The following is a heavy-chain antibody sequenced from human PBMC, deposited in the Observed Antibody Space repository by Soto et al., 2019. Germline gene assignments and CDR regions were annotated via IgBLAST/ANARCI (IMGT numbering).Heavy chain of an antibody. CDR2: IYYSGST. CDR1: GGSISSGSYY. CDR3: ARATYYYDTSGRKTPYYFDS. J-gene: IGHJ4*02. V-gene: IGHV4-31*03. D-gene: IGHD3-22*01. Sequence: SETLSLTCIVSGGSISSGSYYWNWIRQHPGKGLEWIGNIYYSGSTYYNPSLKSRVTISVDTSKNQFSLKLNSVTAADTAVYYCARATYYYDTSGRKTPYYFDSWGQGTLVTVSS.